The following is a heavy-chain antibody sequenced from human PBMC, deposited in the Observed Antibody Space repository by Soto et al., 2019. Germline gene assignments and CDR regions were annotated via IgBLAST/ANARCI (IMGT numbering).Heavy chain of an antibody. CDR3: ARGAGYSSSWYPRAGYYYGMDV. D-gene: IGHD6-13*01. CDR2: ISSSGSTI. CDR1: GFTFSSYE. J-gene: IGHJ6*02. Sequence: GGSLRLSCAASGFTFSSYEMNWVRQAPGKGLEWVSYISSSGSTIYYADSVKGRFTISRDNAKNSLYLQMNSLRAEDTAVYYCARGAGYSSSWYPRAGYYYGMDVWGQGTTVTVSS. V-gene: IGHV3-48*03.